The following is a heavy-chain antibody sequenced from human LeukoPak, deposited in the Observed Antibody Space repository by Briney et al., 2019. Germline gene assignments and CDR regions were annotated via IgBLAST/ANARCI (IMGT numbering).Heavy chain of an antibody. Sequence: SETLSLTCTASGCSISSYYWRWIRQPPGKGLEWIGYIYYSGSTNYNPSLKSRVTISVDTSKNQFSLKLSSVTAADTAVYYCARDATDYGDYDFDYWGQGTLVTVSS. J-gene: IGHJ4*02. CDR2: IYYSGST. CDR1: GCSISSYY. D-gene: IGHD4-17*01. CDR3: ARDATDYGDYDFDY. V-gene: IGHV4-59*01.